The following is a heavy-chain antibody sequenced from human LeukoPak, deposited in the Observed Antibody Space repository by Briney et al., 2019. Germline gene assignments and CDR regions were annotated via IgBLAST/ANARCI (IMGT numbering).Heavy chain of an antibody. Sequence: ASVKVSCKASGGTFSSYAISWVRQAPGQGLEWMGWISAYNGNTKYSQKFQGRVTITRDTSANTAYMELSNMRSEDTAVYYCARGRGAGDYWGQGTLVTVSS. CDR3: ARGRGAGDY. D-gene: IGHD7-27*01. J-gene: IGHJ4*02. CDR2: ISAYNGNT. V-gene: IGHV1-3*01. CDR1: GGTFSSYA.